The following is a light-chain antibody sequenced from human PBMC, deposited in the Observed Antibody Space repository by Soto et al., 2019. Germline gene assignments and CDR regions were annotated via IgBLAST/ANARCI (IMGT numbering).Light chain of an antibody. J-gene: IGKJ1*01. CDR1: QSVSSSH. Sequence: EIVLTQSPGTLSLSPGERATLSCRASQSVSSSHLAWYQQKPGQAPRLVIYGVSSRATGTPDRFSGSGSGTDFTLTISRLEPEDFAVYYCQQYDTSLRTFGQGTKVEIK. CDR3: QQYDTSLRT. V-gene: IGKV3-20*01. CDR2: GVS.